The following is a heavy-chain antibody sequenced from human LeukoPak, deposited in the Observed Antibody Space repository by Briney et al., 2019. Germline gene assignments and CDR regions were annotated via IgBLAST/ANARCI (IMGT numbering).Heavy chain of an antibody. J-gene: IGHJ4*02. D-gene: IGHD1-1*01. CDR2: IYYSGTT. CDR3: ARDLTGETYYFDY. CDR1: GGSISTYY. Sequence: PSETLSLTCTVSGGSISTYYWSWIRQPPGKGLEWIGNIYYSGTTNYNSSLKSRVAISVDTSKNQFSLKLTSVTAADTAVYYCARDLTGETYYFDYWGQGTLVTVSS. V-gene: IGHV4-59*01.